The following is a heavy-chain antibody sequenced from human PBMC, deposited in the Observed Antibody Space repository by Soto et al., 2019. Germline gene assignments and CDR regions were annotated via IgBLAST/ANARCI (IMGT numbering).Heavy chain of an antibody. CDR2: TYYRSKWFN. CDR1: GDSVSSNSAA. D-gene: IGHD6-19*01. J-gene: IGHJ4*02. V-gene: IGHV6-1*01. Sequence: QVQLQQSGPGLVEPSQTLALTCAISGDSVSSNSAAWNWIRQSPSRGLEWLGRTYYRSKWFNDYAVSVKSRITISPDTSKSQVSRHLNAVTPEDTAVYYCARELRRGSVWYWTECWGQGTLVTVSS. CDR3: ARELRRGSVWYWTEC.